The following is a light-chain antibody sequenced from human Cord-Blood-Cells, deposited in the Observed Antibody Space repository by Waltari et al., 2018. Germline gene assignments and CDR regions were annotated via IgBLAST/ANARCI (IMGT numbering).Light chain of an antibody. Sequence: QSALTQPASVSGSPGQSITISCTGTSSDVGSYNLVSWYQQHPGKAPKLMIYEGSKRPCGVSIRFSGTKADSTASLTISVLQAEDEADYYCCSYAGSSTYVFGTGTKVTVL. CDR3: CSYAGSSTYV. J-gene: IGLJ1*01. V-gene: IGLV2-23*01. CDR2: EGS. CDR1: SSDVGSYNL.